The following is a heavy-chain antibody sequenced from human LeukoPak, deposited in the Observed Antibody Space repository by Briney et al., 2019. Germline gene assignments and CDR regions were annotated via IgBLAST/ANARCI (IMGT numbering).Heavy chain of an antibody. CDR2: IHPSTGNP. J-gene: IGHJ4*02. Sequence: ASVKVSCKASGYTFTNYAMNWVRQAPGQGLEWMGWIHPSTGNPAYAQGFTGRFVFSLDTSVSTAYLQISSLKAEDTAVYYCARVLTGRRRPLGYWGQGTLVTVSS. CDR3: ARVLTGRRRPLGY. CDR1: GYTFTNYA. V-gene: IGHV7-4-1*02. D-gene: IGHD2-15*01.